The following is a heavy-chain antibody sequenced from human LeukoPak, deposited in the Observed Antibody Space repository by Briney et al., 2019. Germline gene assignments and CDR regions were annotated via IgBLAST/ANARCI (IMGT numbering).Heavy chain of an antibody. V-gene: IGHV4-59*01. D-gene: IGHD6-13*01. CDR3: ARATGYSSSWSSPYYYGMDV. CDR1: GGSISSYY. CDR2: IYYSGST. Sequence: SETLSLTCTVSGGSISSYYWSWIRQPPGKGLEWIGYIYYSGSTNYNPSLKSRVTISVDTSKNQFSLKLSSVTAADTAVYYCARATGYSSSWSSPYYYGMDVWGQGTTVTVSS. J-gene: IGHJ6*02.